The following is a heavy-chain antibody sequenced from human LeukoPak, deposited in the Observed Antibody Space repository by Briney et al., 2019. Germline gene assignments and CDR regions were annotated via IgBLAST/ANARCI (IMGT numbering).Heavy chain of an antibody. CDR3: ARESSSSPGY. CDR2: IYYSGTT. J-gene: IGHJ4*02. D-gene: IGHD6-6*01. CDR1: GGSITSSSHH. V-gene: IGHV4-39*07. Sequence: SETLSLTCTVSGGSITSSSHHWGWLRQPPGKGLEWIGSIYYSGTTYYKPSLRSRVTISVDTSKNQFYLRLTSVTAADSAMYYCARESSSSPGYWGQGTLVTVSS.